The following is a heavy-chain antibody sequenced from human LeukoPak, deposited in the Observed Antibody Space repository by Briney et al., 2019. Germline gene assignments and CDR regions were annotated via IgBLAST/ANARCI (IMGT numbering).Heavy chain of an antibody. D-gene: IGHD1-26*01. CDR1: GGSISSGDYY. Sequence: SQTLSLTCTVSGGSISSGDYYWSWIRQPPGKGLEWIGNIYYSGSTYYNPSLKSRVTISVDTSKNQFSLKLSSVTAADTAVYYCARVTRGSYFDYWGQGTLVTVSS. V-gene: IGHV4-30-4*01. J-gene: IGHJ4*02. CDR2: IYYSGST. CDR3: ARVTRGSYFDY.